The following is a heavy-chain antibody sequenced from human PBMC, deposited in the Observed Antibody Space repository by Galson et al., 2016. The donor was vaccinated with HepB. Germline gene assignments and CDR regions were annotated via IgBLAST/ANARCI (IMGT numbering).Heavy chain of an antibody. D-gene: IGHD2-15*01. CDR2: IVVGSGTT. CDR3: GAETWGHTFPFDSGGCPRAFDL. V-gene: IGHV1-58*01. J-gene: IGHJ3*01. Sequence: SVKVSCKASGFTFTRSGVQWVRQARGQRLEWIGWIVVGSGTTSSAQRFQERVTISRDMSTSTVYMELSSLGSKDTAVYFCGAETWGHTFPFDSGGCPRAFDLWGQGTMVPVSS. CDR1: GFTFTRSG.